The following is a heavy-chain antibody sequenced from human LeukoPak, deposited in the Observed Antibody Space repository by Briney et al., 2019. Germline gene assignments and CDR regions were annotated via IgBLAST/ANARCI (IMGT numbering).Heavy chain of an antibody. J-gene: IGHJ3*02. Sequence: SETLSLTCTVSGGSISSYYWSWIRQPPGKGLEWIGYIYYSGSTNYNPSLKSRVTISVDTSKNQFSLKPSSVTAADTAVYYCARHVWGAWDAFDIWGQGTMVTVSS. CDR1: GGSISSYY. CDR2: IYYSGST. D-gene: IGHD3-16*01. V-gene: IGHV4-59*08. CDR3: ARHVWGAWDAFDI.